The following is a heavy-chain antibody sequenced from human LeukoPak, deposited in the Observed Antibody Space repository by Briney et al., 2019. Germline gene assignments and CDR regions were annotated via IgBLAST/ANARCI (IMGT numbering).Heavy chain of an antibody. J-gene: IGHJ4*02. CDR1: GGSISSYY. V-gene: IGHV4-59*12. CDR2: LLQNGRT. Sequence: SETLSLTCTVSGGSISSYYWGWIRQPPGKGLEWIGHLLQNGRTDYDPSLKSRVSISVDTSENQFSLKLSSVTAADTAVYYCARARESGVFDYWGQGTPVTVSS. CDR3: ARARESGVFDY. D-gene: IGHD3-10*01.